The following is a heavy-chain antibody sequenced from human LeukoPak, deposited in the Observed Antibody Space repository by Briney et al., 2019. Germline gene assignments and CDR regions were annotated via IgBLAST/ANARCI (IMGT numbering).Heavy chain of an antibody. CDR1: GFTFSSYA. V-gene: IGHV3-23*01. Sequence: PGGSLRLSCAASGFTFSSYAMSWVRQAPGKGLEWVSTISGGGSNTYYAAPVKGRFTISRDNSKNTLYLQMNSLRAEDTAVYFCANRPSTAVAATRFDHWGQGTLVTVSS. CDR2: ISGGGSNT. CDR3: ANRPSTAVAATRFDH. J-gene: IGHJ4*02. D-gene: IGHD6-19*01.